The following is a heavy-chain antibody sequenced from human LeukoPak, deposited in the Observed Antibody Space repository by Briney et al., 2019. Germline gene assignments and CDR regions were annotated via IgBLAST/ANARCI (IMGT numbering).Heavy chain of an antibody. CDR2: IYYSGST. CDR3: ARSHYDPITFYSHYYYYGMDV. D-gene: IGHD3-16*01. Sequence: PSETLSLTCTVSGGSISSYYWSWIRQPPGKGLEWIGYIYYSGSTNYNPSLKSRVTISVDTSKNQFSLKLSSVTAADTAVYYCARSHYDPITFYSHYYYYGMDVWGQGTTVTVSS. CDR1: GGSISSYY. J-gene: IGHJ6*02. V-gene: IGHV4-59*01.